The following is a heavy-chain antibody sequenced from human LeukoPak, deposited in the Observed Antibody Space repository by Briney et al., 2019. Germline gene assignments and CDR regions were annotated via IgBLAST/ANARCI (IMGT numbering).Heavy chain of an antibody. CDR1: GGTFSSYA. CDR2: IIPIFGTA. Sequence: ASVKVSCKASGGTFSSYAISWVRQAPGQGLEWMGGIIPIFGTANYAQKFQGRVTITADESTSTAYVELSSLRSEDTAVYYCARVISYDSSGYYSHFDYWGQGTLVTVSS. V-gene: IGHV1-69*13. CDR3: ARVISYDSSGYYSHFDY. D-gene: IGHD3-22*01. J-gene: IGHJ4*02.